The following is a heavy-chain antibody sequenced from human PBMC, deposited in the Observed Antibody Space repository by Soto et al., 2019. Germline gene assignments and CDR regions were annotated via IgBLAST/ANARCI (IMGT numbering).Heavy chain of an antibody. J-gene: IGHJ4*02. V-gene: IGHV3-21*01. Sequence: EVQLVESGGGLVKPGGSLRLSCAASGFTFSSYSMNWVRQAPGKGLEWVSSINSSSSYIYYEDSVKGRFTISIDNTKNSMYLQMNSLRSEDTAVYYCAEGGICGGDTCSPFYYWGQGTLVTVSS. CDR2: INSSSSYI. CDR1: GFTFSSYS. CDR3: AEGGICGGDTCSPFYY. D-gene: IGHD2-21*02.